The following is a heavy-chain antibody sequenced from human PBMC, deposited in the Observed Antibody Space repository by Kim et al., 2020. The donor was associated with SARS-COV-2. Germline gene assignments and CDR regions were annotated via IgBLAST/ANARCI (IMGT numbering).Heavy chain of an antibody. CDR1: GGSFSGYY. V-gene: IGHV4-34*01. Sequence: SETLSLTCAVYGGSFSGYYWSWIRQPPRKGLEWIGEINHSGSTNYNPSLKSRVTISVDTSKNQFSLKLSSVTAADTAVYYCARGEIVVVTAMVTYYYYYYMDVWGKGTTVTVSS. CDR3: ARGEIVVVTAMVTYYYYYYMDV. CDR2: INHSGST. J-gene: IGHJ6*03. D-gene: IGHD2-21*02.